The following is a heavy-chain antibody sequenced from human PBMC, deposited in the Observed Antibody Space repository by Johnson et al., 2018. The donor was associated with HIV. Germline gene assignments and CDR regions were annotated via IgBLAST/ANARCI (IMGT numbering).Heavy chain of an antibody. CDR1: GFTVSITY. D-gene: IGHD3-10*01. V-gene: IGHV3-30*03. CDR2: ISYDGSNK. J-gene: IGHJ3*02. Sequence: QVQLVESGGGVVQPGRSLRLSCAASGFTVSITYMSWVRQAPGKGLEWVAVISYDGSNKYYADSVKGRFTISRDNSKNTLYLQMNSLRAEDTAVYYCARQYYGSGTDAFDIWGQGTMVTVSS. CDR3: ARQYYGSGTDAFDI.